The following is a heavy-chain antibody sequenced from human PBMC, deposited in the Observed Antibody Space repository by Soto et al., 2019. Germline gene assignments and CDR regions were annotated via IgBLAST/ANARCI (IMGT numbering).Heavy chain of an antibody. V-gene: IGHV4-30-4*01. J-gene: IGHJ4*02. Sequence: PSETLSLTCTVSGGSISSGDYYWRWIRQPPGKGLEWIGYIYYSGSTYYNPSLKSRVTISVDTSKNQFSLKLSSVTAADTAVYYCARVGGFGATTIDYWGQGTLVTVSS. CDR3: ARVGGFGATTIDY. CDR1: GGSISSGDYY. D-gene: IGHD3-10*01. CDR2: IYYSGST.